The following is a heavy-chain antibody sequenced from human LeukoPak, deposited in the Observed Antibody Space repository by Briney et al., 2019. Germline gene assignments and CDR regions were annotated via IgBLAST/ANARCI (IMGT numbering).Heavy chain of an antibody. CDR1: GGSISSSNW. Sequence: SGTLSLTCAVSGGSISSSNWWSWVRQPPGKGLEWIGEIYHSGSTYYNPSLKSRVTISVDRSKNQFSLKLNSVTAADTAVYYCASALWFGELLGFDYWGQGTLVTVSS. CDR2: IYHSGST. CDR3: ASALWFGELLGFDY. D-gene: IGHD3-10*01. J-gene: IGHJ4*02. V-gene: IGHV4-4*02.